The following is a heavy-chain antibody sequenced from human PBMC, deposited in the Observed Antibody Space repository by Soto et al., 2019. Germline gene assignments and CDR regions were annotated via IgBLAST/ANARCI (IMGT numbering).Heavy chain of an antibody. CDR2: INAGNGNT. CDR3: ARESYYGDFDLNMDV. D-gene: IGHD4-17*01. J-gene: IGHJ6*02. Sequence: GASVKVSCKASGYTFTSYAMHWVRQAPGQRLEWMGWINAGNGNTKYSQKFQGRVTITRDTSASTAYMELSSLRSEDTAVYYCARESYYGDFDLNMDVWGQGTTVTVSS. CDR1: GYTFTSYA. V-gene: IGHV1-3*01.